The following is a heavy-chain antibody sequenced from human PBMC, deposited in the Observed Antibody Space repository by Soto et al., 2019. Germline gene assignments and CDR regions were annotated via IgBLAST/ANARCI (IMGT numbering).Heavy chain of an antibody. D-gene: IGHD3-10*01. CDR3: ARITMVLAGTPRGFDI. Sequence: QVQLVQSGAEVKKSGASVKVSCKASGYTFTSYYMHWVRQAPGQGLEWMGIINPSGGSTSYAQKFQGRVTMTRDTSTSTVYMELSSLRSEDTAVYYCARITMVLAGTPRGFDIWGQGTMVTVSS. V-gene: IGHV1-46*03. J-gene: IGHJ3*02. CDR2: INPSGGST. CDR1: GYTFTSYY.